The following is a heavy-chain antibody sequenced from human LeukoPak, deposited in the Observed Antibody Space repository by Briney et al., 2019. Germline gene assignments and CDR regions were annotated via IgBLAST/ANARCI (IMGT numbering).Heavy chain of an antibody. J-gene: IGHJ6*03. CDR2: IYHSGST. CDR1: GYSISSGYY. V-gene: IGHV4-38-2*02. Sequence: SETLSLTCTVSGYSISSGYYWGWIRQPPGEGLEWIGSIYHSGSTYYNPSLKSRVTISVDTSKNQFSLKLSSVTAADTAVYYCARDDYYYYYYMDVWGKGTTVTVSS. CDR3: ARDDYYYYYYMDV.